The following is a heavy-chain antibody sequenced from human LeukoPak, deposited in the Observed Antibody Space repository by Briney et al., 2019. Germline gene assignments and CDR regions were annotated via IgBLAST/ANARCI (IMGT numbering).Heavy chain of an antibody. CDR1: GGSISSYY. Sequence: SETLSLTCTVSGGSISSYYWSWIRQPAGKGLEWIGRIYTSGSTNYNPSLKSRVTMSVDTSKNQFSLKLSSVTAADTAVYYCAGDPGSSWSKRDWYFDLWGRGTLVTVSS. CDR2: IYTSGST. CDR3: AGDPGSSWSKRDWYFDL. V-gene: IGHV4-4*07. D-gene: IGHD6-13*01. J-gene: IGHJ2*01.